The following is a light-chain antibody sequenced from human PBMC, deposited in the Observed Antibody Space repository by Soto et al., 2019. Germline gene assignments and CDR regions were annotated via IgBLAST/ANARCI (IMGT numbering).Light chain of an antibody. J-gene: IGKJ1*01. CDR1: QSVATN. Sequence: TPSPSTLSFLPAQRASLSGRASQSVATNLAWYQQKPGQAPRLLIYGASTRAAGIPARFSGSGSGTEFTLTISSLQSVDFAVYSCQQYNNWPWTFGQGTKVDIK. V-gene: IGKV3-15*01. CDR3: QQYNNWPWT. CDR2: GAS.